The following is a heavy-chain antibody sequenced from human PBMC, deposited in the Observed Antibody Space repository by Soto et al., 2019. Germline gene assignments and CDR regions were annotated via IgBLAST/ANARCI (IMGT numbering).Heavy chain of an antibody. Sequence: SETLSLTCAVSGGSFTSNDWWTWVRQPPGQGLEWIGEIYRTGSTNYNPSLKSRVTISLDKSENQFSLKVTSLTAADTAVYYCARRDPGTSVDYWGQGTLVTVSS. CDR2: IYRTGST. CDR3: ARRDPGTSVDY. CDR1: GGSFTSNDW. J-gene: IGHJ4*02. V-gene: IGHV4-4*02. D-gene: IGHD1-7*01.